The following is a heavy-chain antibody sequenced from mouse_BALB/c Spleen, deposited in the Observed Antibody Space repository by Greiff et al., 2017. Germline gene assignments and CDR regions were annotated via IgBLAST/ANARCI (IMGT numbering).Heavy chain of an antibody. CDR2: ISSGGSYT. V-gene: IGHV5-9-4*01. J-gene: IGHJ3*01. Sequence: EVQLVESGGGLVKPGGSLKLSCAASGFTFSSYAMSWVRQSPEKRLEWVAEISSGGSYTYYPDTVTGRFTISRDNAKNTLYLEMSSLRSEDTAMYYCAREDGYEAYWGQGTLVTVSA. CDR3: AREDGYEAY. D-gene: IGHD2-2*01. CDR1: GFTFSSYA.